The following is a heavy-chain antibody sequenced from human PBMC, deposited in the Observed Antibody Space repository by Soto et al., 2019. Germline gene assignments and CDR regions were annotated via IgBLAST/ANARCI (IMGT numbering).Heavy chain of an antibody. CDR1: GFTFSSYG. J-gene: IGHJ6*02. Sequence: GGSLRLSCAASGFTFSSYGMHWVRQAPGKGLEWVAVISYDGSNKYYADSVKGRFTISRDNSKNTLYLQMNSLRAEDTAVYYCAKDRGGYYYYGMDVCGQGTTVTVSS. CDR3: AKDRGGYYYYGMDV. CDR2: ISYDGSNK. V-gene: IGHV3-30*18. D-gene: IGHD3-10*01.